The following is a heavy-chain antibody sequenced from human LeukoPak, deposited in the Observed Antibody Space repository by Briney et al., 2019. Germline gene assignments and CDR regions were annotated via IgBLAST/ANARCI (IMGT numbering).Heavy chain of an antibody. V-gene: IGHV4-34*01. CDR1: GGSFSGYY. J-gene: IGHJ6*03. CDR3: ARGRPWLYYYMDV. Sequence: SETLSLTCAVYGGSFSGYYWSWIRQPPGKGLEWIGEINHSGSTNYNPSLKSRVTISVDTSKNQFSLKLSSVTAADTAVYYCARGRPWLYYYMDVWGKGTTVTVSS. D-gene: IGHD3-9*01. CDR2: INHSGST.